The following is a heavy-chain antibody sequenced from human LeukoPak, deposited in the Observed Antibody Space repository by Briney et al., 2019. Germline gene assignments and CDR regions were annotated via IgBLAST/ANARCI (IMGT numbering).Heavy chain of an antibody. Sequence: ASVKVSCKASGGTFSSYAISWVRQAPGQVLEWMGRIIPILGIANYAQKFQGRVTITADKSTSTAYMELSSLRSEDTAVYYCARGDPWSGSYANWFDPWGQGTLVTVSS. J-gene: IGHJ5*02. D-gene: IGHD1-26*01. V-gene: IGHV1-69*04. CDR2: IIPILGIA. CDR3: ARGDPWSGSYANWFDP. CDR1: GGTFSSYA.